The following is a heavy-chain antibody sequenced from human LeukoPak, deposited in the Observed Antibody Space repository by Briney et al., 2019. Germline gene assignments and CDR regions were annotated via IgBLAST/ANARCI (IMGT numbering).Heavy chain of an antibody. CDR1: GYTFTSYW. CDR3: ASLDRSGRWFDP. Sequence: GEPLSISLQGSGYTFTSYWISWVRQMPGKGLEWMGRIDPSDSYTNYSPSFQGHVTISVDKSISTAYLQWSSLKPSHTPMDYCASLDRSGRWFDPWGQGTLVTVSS. V-gene: IGHV5-10-1*01. J-gene: IGHJ5*02. D-gene: IGHD3-22*01. CDR2: IDPSDSYT.